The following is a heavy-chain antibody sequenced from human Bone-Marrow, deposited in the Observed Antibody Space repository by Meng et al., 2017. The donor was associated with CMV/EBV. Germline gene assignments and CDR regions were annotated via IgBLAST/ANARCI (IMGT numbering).Heavy chain of an antibody. D-gene: IGHD6-6*01. CDR2: INHSGST. V-gene: IGHV4-39*07. CDR1: GGSISSGGYY. J-gene: IGHJ4*02. Sequence: SETLSLTCTVSGGSISSGGYYWSWIRQPPGSGLEWIGEINHSGSTRYNPSLKSRVTMSVDTSKDQFSLKLTSVTAADTAVYYCARPTYTISSPFDYWGQGSLVTVSS. CDR3: ARPTYTISSPFDY.